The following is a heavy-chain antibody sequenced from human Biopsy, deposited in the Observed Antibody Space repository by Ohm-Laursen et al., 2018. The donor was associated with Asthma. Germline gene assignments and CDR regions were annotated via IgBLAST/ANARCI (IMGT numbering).Heavy chain of an antibody. CDR2: ISSSGAST. J-gene: IGHJ4*02. CDR1: GFRFSGYG. CDR3: AKGGTYTTDRYAY. D-gene: IGHD1-26*01. V-gene: IGHV3-23*01. Sequence: SLRLSCSASGFRFSGYGVSWVRQAPGKGLEWVSSISSSGASTYYADSVKGRFTISRDNSKNTLYLQMSSLRADDTAVYYCAKGGTYTTDRYAYWGQGSLVTVSS.